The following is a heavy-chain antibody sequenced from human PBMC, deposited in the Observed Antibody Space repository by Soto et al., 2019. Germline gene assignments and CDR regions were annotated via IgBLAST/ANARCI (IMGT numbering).Heavy chain of an antibody. Sequence: ASVKVSCKASGYTFTSYDINWVRQATGQGLEWMGWMNPNSGNTGYAQKFQGRVTMTRNTSISTAYMELSSLRSEDTAVYYCARRGGQDYDFWSGYIWGDAFDIWGQGTMVTVSS. CDR3: ARRGGQDYDFWSGYIWGDAFDI. J-gene: IGHJ3*02. CDR2: MNPNSGNT. V-gene: IGHV1-8*01. CDR1: GYTFTSYD. D-gene: IGHD3-3*01.